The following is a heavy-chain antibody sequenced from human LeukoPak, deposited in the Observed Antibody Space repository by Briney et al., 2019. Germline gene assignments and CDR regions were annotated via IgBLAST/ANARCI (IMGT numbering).Heavy chain of an antibody. Sequence: GASVKVSCKASGYTFTSYGISWVRQAPGQGPEWMGWISAYNGNTNYAQKLQGRVTMTTDTSTSTAYMELRSLRSDDTAVYYCARDHTLGKYYDFWSGYYKEYYFDYWGQGTLVTVSS. J-gene: IGHJ4*02. V-gene: IGHV1-18*01. CDR1: GYTFTSYG. D-gene: IGHD3-3*01. CDR3: ARDHTLGKYYDFWSGYYKEYYFDY. CDR2: ISAYNGNT.